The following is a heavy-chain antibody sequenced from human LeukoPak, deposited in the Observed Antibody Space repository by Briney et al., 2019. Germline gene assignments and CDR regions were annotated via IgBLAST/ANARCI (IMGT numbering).Heavy chain of an antibody. J-gene: IGHJ4*02. CDR1: GYSISSGYY. V-gene: IGHV4-38-2*02. CDR2: IYHSGST. CDR3: ARERDYVWGSYRPKVDY. Sequence: SETLSLTCAVSGYSISSGYYWGWIRQPPGKGLEWIGSIYHSGSTYYNSSLKSRVTISVDTSKNQFSLKLSSVTAADTAVYYCARERDYVWGSYRPKVDYWGQGTLVTVSS. D-gene: IGHD3-16*02.